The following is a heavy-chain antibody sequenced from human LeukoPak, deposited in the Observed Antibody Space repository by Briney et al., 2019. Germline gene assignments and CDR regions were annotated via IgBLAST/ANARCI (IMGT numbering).Heavy chain of an antibody. CDR3: ARVRWGGLYYFDY. CDR1: GFTFSSYW. CDR2: INNDGRST. V-gene: IGHV3-74*01. J-gene: IGHJ4*02. D-gene: IGHD3-16*01. Sequence: GGSLGLSCAASGFTFSSYWMHWVRQAPGKGLVGVSRINNDGRSTNYADSVKGRFTISRDNAKNTLYLQMNSLRAEDTAVYYCARVRWGGLYYFDYWGQGTLVTVSS.